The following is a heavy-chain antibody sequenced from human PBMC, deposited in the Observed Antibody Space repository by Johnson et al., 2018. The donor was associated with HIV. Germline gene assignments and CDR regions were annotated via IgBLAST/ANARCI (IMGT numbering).Heavy chain of an antibody. V-gene: IGHV3-30*18. CDR1: GFSFSNYG. Sequence: QVQLVESGGGVVQPGRPLRLSCAASGFSFSNYGMAWVRQAPGKGLEWVAVISFAGVKTYYADSVKGRFTIYREKYKDPLYRQMAGLRTEETALYYCAKDLGEREGEIWASDYYDCWRDLPCQDPRGVVGTFDIWGQGTMVTVSS. D-gene: IGHD3-3*01. J-gene: IGHJ3*02. CDR2: ISFAGVKT. CDR3: AKDLGEREGEIWASDYYDCWRDLPCQDPRGVVGTFDI.